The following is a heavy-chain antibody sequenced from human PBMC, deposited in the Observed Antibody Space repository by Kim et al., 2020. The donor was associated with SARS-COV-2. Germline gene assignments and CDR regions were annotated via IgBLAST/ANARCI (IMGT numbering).Heavy chain of an antibody. Sequence: GGSLRLSCAASGFTFSDYYMTWIRQAPGKGLEWLSYISTTSASIVYADSVKGRFTISRDNDMNSVYLQMNSLSAEDTAVYYCARGHRLGWFPIPYSFDYWGRGTLVTVSS. V-gene: IGHV3-11*01. J-gene: IGHJ4*02. CDR3: ARGHRLGWFPIPYSFDY. CDR1: GFTFSDYY. CDR2: ISTTSASI. D-gene: IGHD2-15*01.